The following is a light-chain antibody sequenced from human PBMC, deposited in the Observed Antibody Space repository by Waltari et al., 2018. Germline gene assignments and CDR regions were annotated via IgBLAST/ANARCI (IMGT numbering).Light chain of an antibody. CDR3: ATWDNSLTDVV. CDR1: SSNIGNYF. V-gene: IGLV1-51*01. CDR2: DNN. J-gene: IGLJ2*01. Sequence: QSVLTQPPSVSAAPGQKVTISCSGSSSNIGNYFVSWYPQLPGAAPKLLIYDNNKRPSGMPDRFSASKSGTSATLGITGLQIGDEADYYCATWDNSLTDVVFGGGTKLTVL.